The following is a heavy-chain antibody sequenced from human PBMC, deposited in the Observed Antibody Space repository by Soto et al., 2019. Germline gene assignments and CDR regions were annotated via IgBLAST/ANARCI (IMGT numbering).Heavy chain of an antibody. CDR1: GFTFDDYA. CDR2: ISWNSGSI. CDR3: AKDSYSSSWFFDY. J-gene: IGHJ4*02. V-gene: IGHV3-9*01. D-gene: IGHD6-13*01. Sequence: EVQLVESGGGLVQSGRSLRLSCAASGFTFDDYAMHWVRQAPGKGLEWVSGISWNSGSIGYADSVKGRFTISRDNAKNSLYLQMNSLRAEDTALYYCAKDSYSSSWFFDYWGQGTLVTVSS.